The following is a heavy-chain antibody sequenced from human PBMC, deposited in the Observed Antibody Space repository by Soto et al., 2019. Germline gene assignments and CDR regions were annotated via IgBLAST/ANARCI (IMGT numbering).Heavy chain of an antibody. Sequence: QVQLVESGGGLVKPGGSLRLSCAASGFTFSDYYMSWIRQAPGKGLEWVSYISSSSSYTNYADSVKGRFTISRDNATNSLDLQMNSLRDEDTAVYHCASTIAAAGGRRYFDLWGRGTLVTVSS. V-gene: IGHV3-11*05. J-gene: IGHJ2*01. CDR2: ISSSSSYT. CDR3: ASTIAAAGGRRYFDL. CDR1: GFTFSDYY. D-gene: IGHD6-13*01.